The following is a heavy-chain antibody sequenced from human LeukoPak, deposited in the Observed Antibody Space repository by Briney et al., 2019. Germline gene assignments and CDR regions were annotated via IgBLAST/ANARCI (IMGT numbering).Heavy chain of an antibody. CDR3: AKGHERGSSWLLARGDYFDY. Sequence: PGGSLRLSCAASGFTFSSYAMSWVRQAPGKGLEWVSAISGSGGSTYYADSVKGRFTISRDNSKNTLYLQMNSLRAEDTAVYYCAKGHERGSSWLLARGDYFDYWGQGTLVTVSS. V-gene: IGHV3-23*01. CDR2: ISGSGGST. CDR1: GFTFSSYA. D-gene: IGHD6-13*01. J-gene: IGHJ4*02.